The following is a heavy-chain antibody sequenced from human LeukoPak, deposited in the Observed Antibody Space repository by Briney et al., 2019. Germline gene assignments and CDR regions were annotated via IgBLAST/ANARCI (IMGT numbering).Heavy chain of an antibody. D-gene: IGHD3-9*01. CDR1: GGSISSYY. V-gene: IGHV4-59*12. CDR3: ARRYFDWLFPAFDY. Sequence: SETLSLTCTVSGGSISSYYWNWIRQPPGKGLEWIGYIYYSGSTNYNPSLKSRVTISVDTSKNQFSLKLSSVTAADTAVYYCARRYFDWLFPAFDYWGQGTLVTVSS. CDR2: IYYSGST. J-gene: IGHJ4*02.